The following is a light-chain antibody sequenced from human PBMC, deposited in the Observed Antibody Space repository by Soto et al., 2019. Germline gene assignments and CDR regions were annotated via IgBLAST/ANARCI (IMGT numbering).Light chain of an antibody. CDR3: QQYYGLPPLT. CDR2: HAS. J-gene: IGKJ5*01. V-gene: IGKV1-33*01. Sequence: DIQMTQSPSSLSASIGDRVTITCQASQNITNNLSWYQQKPGKAPNLLIYHASKLAKGVTSRFSGSGSGTDFAFIITSRQREDLAISNYQQYYGLPPLTFGQGTRLEIK. CDR1: QNITNN.